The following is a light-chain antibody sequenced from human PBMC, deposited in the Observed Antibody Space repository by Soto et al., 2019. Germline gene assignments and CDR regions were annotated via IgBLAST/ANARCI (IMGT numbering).Light chain of an antibody. Sequence: EIVMTQSPATLSVSPGERATLSCRASQSVSSNLAWYQQKPGQAPRLLIYGASTRATGIPARFSGSGSGTEFTLTISSLQSEDFAVYYCQQYYHWPITFGQGTRLEIK. CDR2: GAS. CDR3: QQYYHWPIT. V-gene: IGKV3-15*01. J-gene: IGKJ5*01. CDR1: QSVSSN.